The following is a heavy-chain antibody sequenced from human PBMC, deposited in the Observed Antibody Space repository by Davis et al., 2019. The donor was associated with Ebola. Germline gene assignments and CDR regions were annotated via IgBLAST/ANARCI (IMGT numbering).Heavy chain of an antibody. Sequence: PSETLSLTCTVSGGSISSYYWSWIRQPPGKGLEWIGYIYYSGSTNYNPSLKSRVTISVDTSKNQFSLKLSSVTAADTAVYYCARMEDIVVGFDYWGQGTLVTVSS. J-gene: IGHJ4*02. D-gene: IGHD2-2*01. CDR3: ARMEDIVVGFDY. V-gene: IGHV4-59*13. CDR2: IYYSGST. CDR1: GGSISSYY.